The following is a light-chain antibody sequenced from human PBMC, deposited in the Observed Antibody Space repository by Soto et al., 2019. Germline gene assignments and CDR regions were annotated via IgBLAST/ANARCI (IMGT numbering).Light chain of an antibody. CDR1: QGIRHY. J-gene: IGKJ1*01. CDR3: QHYNSYSEA. CDR2: EAS. V-gene: IGKV1-27*01. Sequence: DIQMTQSPSSLSASVVDRVTITCRASQGIRHYLAWYQQKPGKVPKLLIYEASNLQSGVPSRFRGGGSGTEFTLTISSLQPDDFATYYCQHYNSYSEAFGQGTKVDIK.